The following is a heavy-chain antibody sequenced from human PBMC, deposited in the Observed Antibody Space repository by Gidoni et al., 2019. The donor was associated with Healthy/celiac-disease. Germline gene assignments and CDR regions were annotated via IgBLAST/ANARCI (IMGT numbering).Heavy chain of an antibody. D-gene: IGHD3-22*01. CDR1: GYSISSGYY. V-gene: IGHV4-38-2*02. CDR3: ARDCGNYYDSSGYYAPGFDP. J-gene: IGHJ5*02. Sequence: QVQLQESGPGLVKPSETLSLTCAVSGYSISSGYYWGWIRQPPGKGLEWIGSIYHSGSTYYNPSLKSRVTISVDTSKNQFSLKLSSVTAADTAVYYCARDCGNYYDSSGYYAPGFDPWGQGTLVTVSS. CDR2: IYHSGST.